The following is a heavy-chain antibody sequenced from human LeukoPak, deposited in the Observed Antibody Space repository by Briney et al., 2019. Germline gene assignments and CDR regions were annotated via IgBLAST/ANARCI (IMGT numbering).Heavy chain of an antibody. CDR2: INHSGST. V-gene: IGHV4-34*01. CDR1: GGSFSGYY. D-gene: IGHD3-3*01. J-gene: IGHJ5*02. Sequence: PSETLSLTCAVYGGSFSGYYWSWIRQPPGKGLEWIGEINHSGSTNYNPSLKSRVTISVDTSKNQFSLKLSSVTAADTAVYYCARGQITIFGVVITSKQKFDPWGQGTLVTVSS. CDR3: ARGQITIFGVVITSKQKFDP.